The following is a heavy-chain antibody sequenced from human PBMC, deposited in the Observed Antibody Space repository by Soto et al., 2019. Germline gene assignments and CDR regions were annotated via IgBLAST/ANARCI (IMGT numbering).Heavy chain of an antibody. D-gene: IGHD1-7*01. CDR2: IIPILGIA. Sequence: GASVKVSCKASGGTFSSYTISWVRQAPGQGLEWMGRIIPILGIANYAQKLQGRVTITADKSTSTAYMELSSLRSEDTAVYYCARWAGTTFTEPVDYWGQGTLVTVSS. V-gene: IGHV1-69*02. CDR1: GGTFSSYT. J-gene: IGHJ4*02. CDR3: ARWAGTTFTEPVDY.